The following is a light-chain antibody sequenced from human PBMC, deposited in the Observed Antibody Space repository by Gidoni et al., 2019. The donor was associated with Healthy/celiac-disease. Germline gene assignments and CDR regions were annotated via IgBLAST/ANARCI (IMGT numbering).Light chain of an antibody. CDR2: AAS. J-gene: IGKJ2*01. CDR3: QQSYSPPRYT. CDR1: QSISCY. Sequence: DSQMNQAPASLAASVGDRVTITCRASQSISCYLNWYQQKPGKAPKLLIYAASSLQSGVPSRFRGSGSGPAFSLTIISLPPEDFASYYCQQSYSPPRYTFGQGTKLEIK. V-gene: IGKV1-39*01.